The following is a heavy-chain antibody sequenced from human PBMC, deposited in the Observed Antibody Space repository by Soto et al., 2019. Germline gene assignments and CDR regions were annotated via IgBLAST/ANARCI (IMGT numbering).Heavy chain of an antibody. V-gene: IGHV3-23*01. CDR1: GFTFSSYA. D-gene: IGHD3-3*01. CDR2: ISGSGGST. CDR3: AVPYFGVVIPYFDY. J-gene: IGHJ4*02. Sequence: GGSLRLSCAASGFTFSSYAMSWVRQAPGKGLEWVSAISGSGGSTYYADSVKGRFTISRDNSKNTLYLQMNSLRAEDTAVYYCAVPYFGVVIPYFDYWGQGTLVTVSS.